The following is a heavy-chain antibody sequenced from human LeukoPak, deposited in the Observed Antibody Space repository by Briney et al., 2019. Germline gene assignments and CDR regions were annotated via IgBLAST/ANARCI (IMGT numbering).Heavy chain of an antibody. J-gene: IGHJ5*02. CDR3: ARELRFLEWLGGWFDP. CDR1: GGSISSYY. Sequence: PSETLSLTCTVSGGSISSYYWSWIRQPAGKGLEWIGRIYTSGSTNYNPSLKSRVTMSVDTSKNQFSLKLSSVTAADTAVYYCARELRFLEWLGGWFDPWGQGTLVTVSS. V-gene: IGHV4-4*07. D-gene: IGHD3-3*01. CDR2: IYTSGST.